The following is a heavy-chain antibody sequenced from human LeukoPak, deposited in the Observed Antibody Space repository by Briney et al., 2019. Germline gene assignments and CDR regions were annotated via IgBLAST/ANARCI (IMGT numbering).Heavy chain of an antibody. CDR1: GFTFSNAW. V-gene: IGHV3-30*14. J-gene: IGHJ4*02. CDR2: IGYDESKK. D-gene: IGHD3-10*01. Sequence: GGSLRLSCAASGFTFSNAWMSWVRQAPGKGLEWVAFIGYDESKKYYAESVKGRFTISRDNSKNTLYLQMNSLRAEDTAVYYCARDAYYYGSGSQERSQWGQGTLVTVSS. CDR3: ARDAYYYGSGSQERSQ.